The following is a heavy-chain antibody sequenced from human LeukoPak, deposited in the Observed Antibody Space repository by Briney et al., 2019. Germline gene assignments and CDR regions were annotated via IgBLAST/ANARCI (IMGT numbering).Heavy chain of an antibody. CDR2: ISSSGST. CDR1: GDSISSGDYY. D-gene: IGHD3-22*01. CDR3: ARGPYSYDSSGAFDI. J-gene: IGHJ3*02. V-gene: IGHV4-61*02. Sequence: SETLSLTCTVSGDSISSGDYYWSWIRQPAGKGLVWIGRISSSGSTNYNPSLKSRVTISVDTSKNQFSLKLSSVTAADTAVYFCARGPYSYDSSGAFDIWGQGTMVTVSS.